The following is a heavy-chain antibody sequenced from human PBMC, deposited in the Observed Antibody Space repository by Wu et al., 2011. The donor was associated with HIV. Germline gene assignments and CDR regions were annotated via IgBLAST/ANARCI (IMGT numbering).Heavy chain of an antibody. D-gene: IGHD6-13*01. CDR3: ARDSTSWSRSNWFDP. Sequence: QVQLVQSGAEVKKPGASVKVSCKASGYTFTGDYMHWVRQAPGQGLEWMGWINPKSGGTNYAQKFQGRLTIARDTSISTAYMELSRLRSDDTAVYYCARDSTSWSRSNWFDPGPGSPGHRLL. CDR2: INPKSGGT. CDR1: GYTFTGDY. J-gene: IGHJ5*02. V-gene: IGHV1-2*02.